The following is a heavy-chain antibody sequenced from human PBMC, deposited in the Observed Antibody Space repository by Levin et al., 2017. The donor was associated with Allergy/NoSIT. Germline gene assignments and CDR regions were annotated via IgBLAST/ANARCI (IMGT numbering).Heavy chain of an antibody. J-gene: IGHJ4*02. CDR1: GYSFTSYW. Sequence: GESLKISCKGSGYSFTSYWIGWVRQMPGKGLEWMGIIYPGDSDTRYSPSFQGQVTISADKSISTAYLQWSSLKASDTAMYYCARLSSQDIVVVVAAPFDYWGQGTLVTVSS. CDR2: IYPGDSDT. D-gene: IGHD2-15*01. V-gene: IGHV5-51*01. CDR3: ARLSSQDIVVVVAAPFDY.